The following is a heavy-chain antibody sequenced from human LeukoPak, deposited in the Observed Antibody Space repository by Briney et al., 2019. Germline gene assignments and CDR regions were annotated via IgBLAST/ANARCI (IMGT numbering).Heavy chain of an antibody. J-gene: IGHJ4*02. V-gene: IGHV3-7*03. CDR3: AKGYSGSYYSPPTFDY. CDR2: IKKDGSDK. CDR1: GFTFSSYW. Sequence: GGSLRLSCAASGFTFSSYWMSWVRQAPGKGLEWVANIKKDGSDKYYVDSVKGRFTISRDNAKNSLYLQMNSLRAEDMALYYCAKGYSGSYYSPPTFDYWGQGTLVTVSS. D-gene: IGHD1-26*01.